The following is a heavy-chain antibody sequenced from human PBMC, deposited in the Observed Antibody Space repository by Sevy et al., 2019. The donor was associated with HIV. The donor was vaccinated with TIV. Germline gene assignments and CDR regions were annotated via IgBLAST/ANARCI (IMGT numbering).Heavy chain of an antibody. Sequence: GGSLRLSCAASGFTFSSYAMHWVRQAPGKGLEWVAVISYDGSNKYYADSVKGRFTISRDNSKNTLYLQMNSLGAEDTAVYYCARKAGWELAEFDYWGQGTLVTVSS. V-gene: IGHV3-30-3*01. D-gene: IGHD1-26*01. CDR2: ISYDGSNK. CDR3: ARKAGWELAEFDY. J-gene: IGHJ4*02. CDR1: GFTFSSYA.